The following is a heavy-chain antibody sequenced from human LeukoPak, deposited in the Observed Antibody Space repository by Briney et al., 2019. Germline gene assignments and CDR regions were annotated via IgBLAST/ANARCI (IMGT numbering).Heavy chain of an antibody. D-gene: IGHD3-10*01. Sequence: PSETLSLTCAVYGGSFTGYYWSWIRQPPGKGLEWIGEINPSGSTNYNPSLKSRVTISVDTSKNQFSLKLSSVTAADTAVYYCARAPLRYYGSGSYYKKGHWFDPWGQGTLVTVSS. CDR1: GGSFTGYY. V-gene: IGHV4-34*01. CDR3: ARAPLRYYGSGSYYKKGHWFDP. CDR2: INPSGST. J-gene: IGHJ5*02.